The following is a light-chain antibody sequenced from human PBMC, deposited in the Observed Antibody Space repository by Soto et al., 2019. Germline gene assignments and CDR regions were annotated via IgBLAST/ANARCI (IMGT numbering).Light chain of an antibody. CDR2: EVN. Sequence: QSALTQPPSASGSPGQAVAISCTGTSSDVGGYNYVSWYQQHPGKAPKLMISEVNKRPSGGPDRFSGSKSGNTASLTVSGLQAEDEADYYCSSYAGSSNVFGTGTKLTVL. CDR1: SSDVGGYNY. V-gene: IGLV2-8*01. J-gene: IGLJ1*01. CDR3: SSYAGSSNV.